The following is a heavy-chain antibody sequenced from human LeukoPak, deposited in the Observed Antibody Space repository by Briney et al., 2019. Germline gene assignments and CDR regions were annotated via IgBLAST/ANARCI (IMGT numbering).Heavy chain of an antibody. J-gene: IGHJ4*02. Sequence: GSLRLSCAASGFTFSSYAMSWVRQPPGKGLEWIGSIYYSGNTYYNPFLKSRVTISGDTSKNQFSLKLSSVTAADTAVYYCANLSIDYWGQGILVTVSS. V-gene: IGHV4-38-2*01. CDR1: GFTFSSYA. CDR3: ANLSIDY. CDR2: IYYSGNT. D-gene: IGHD3-16*02.